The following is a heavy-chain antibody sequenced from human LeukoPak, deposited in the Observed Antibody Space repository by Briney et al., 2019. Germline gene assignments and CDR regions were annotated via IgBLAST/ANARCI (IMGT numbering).Heavy chain of an antibody. CDR3: ARKFDY. V-gene: IGHV4-34*01. CDR2: INHSGST. Sequence: PSETLSLTCAVYGVSFSGYYWTWIRQPPGKGLEWIGEINHSGSTNYNPSLKSRVTISVDTSKNPLSLKLSSVTAADTAVYYCARKFDYWGQGTLVTVSS. CDR1: GVSFSGYY. J-gene: IGHJ4*02.